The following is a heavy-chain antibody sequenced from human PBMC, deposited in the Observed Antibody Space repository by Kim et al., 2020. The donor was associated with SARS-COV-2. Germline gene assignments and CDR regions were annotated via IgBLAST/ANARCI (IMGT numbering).Heavy chain of an antibody. Sequence: GGCLRLSCAASGFTFSTYGMHWVRQAPGKGLEWVALISYDGSNKYYADSMKGRFTISRDNSKNTLYLQMNSLRAEDTAMYYCAKALLRGVNFYYYGMDVWGQGTTVTVSS. CDR3: AKALLRGVNFYYYGMDV. CDR1: GFTFSTYG. J-gene: IGHJ6*02. V-gene: IGHV3-30*18. D-gene: IGHD3-10*01. CDR2: ISYDGSNK.